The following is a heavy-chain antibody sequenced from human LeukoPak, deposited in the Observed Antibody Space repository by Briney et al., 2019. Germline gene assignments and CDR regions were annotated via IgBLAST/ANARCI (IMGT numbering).Heavy chain of an antibody. J-gene: IGHJ3*02. V-gene: IGHV1-69*04. CDR1: GGTFSSYA. CDR2: IIPIFGIA. Sequence: SSVKVSCKASGGTFSSYAISWVRQAPGQGLEWMGRIIPIFGIANYAQKFQGRVTITADRSTSTAYMELSSLRSEDTAVYYCARDPPTSYYDFWSGYYSDAFDIWGRGTMDTVSS. CDR3: ARDPPTSYYDFWSGYYSDAFDI. D-gene: IGHD3-3*01.